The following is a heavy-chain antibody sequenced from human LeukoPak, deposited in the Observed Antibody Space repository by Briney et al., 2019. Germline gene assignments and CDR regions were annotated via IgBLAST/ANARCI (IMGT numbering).Heavy chain of an antibody. J-gene: IGHJ4*02. CDR1: GGSFSGYY. CDR3: ARSPVAAAVPFDN. Sequence: SETLSLTCAVYGGSFSGYYWSWIRQPPGKGLEWIGEINHSGSTNYNPSLKSRVTISADTSKNQFSLKLTSVTATDTAVYYCARSPVAAAVPFDNWGQGTLVTVSS. V-gene: IGHV4-34*01. CDR2: INHSGST. D-gene: IGHD6-13*01.